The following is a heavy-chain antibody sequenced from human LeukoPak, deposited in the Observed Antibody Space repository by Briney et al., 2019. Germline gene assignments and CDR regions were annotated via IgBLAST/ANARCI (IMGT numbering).Heavy chain of an antibody. CDR2: IIPIFGTA. CDR1: GGTFSSYA. CDR3: ARAAKWDQGPFDY. V-gene: IGHV1-69*05. Sequence: SVKVSCKASGGTFSSYAISWVRQAPGQGLKWMGGIIPIFGTANYAQKFQGRVTITTDESTSTAYIELSSLRSDDTAVYYCARAAKWDQGPFDYWGQGTLVTVSS. D-gene: IGHD1-26*01. J-gene: IGHJ4*02.